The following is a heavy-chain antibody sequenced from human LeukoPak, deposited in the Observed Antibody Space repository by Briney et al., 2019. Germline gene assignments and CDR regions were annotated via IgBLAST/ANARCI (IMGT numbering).Heavy chain of an antibody. Sequence: GESLKISCNGSGYXFTSYWICWVRQMPGKGLEWMAIIFPGDSDTRYSPSFQGQVTISADKSISTAYLQWSSLKASDTAMYYCARSPIVGAVYYDYWGQGTLVTVSS. J-gene: IGHJ4*02. CDR2: IFPGDSDT. D-gene: IGHD1-26*01. CDR1: GYXFTSYW. CDR3: ARSPIVGAVYYDY. V-gene: IGHV5-51*01.